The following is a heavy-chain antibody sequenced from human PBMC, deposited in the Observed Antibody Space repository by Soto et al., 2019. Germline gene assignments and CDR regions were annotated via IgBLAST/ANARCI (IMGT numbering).Heavy chain of an antibody. J-gene: IGHJ4*02. Sequence: QLQLQESGPGLVKPSETLSLTCTVSGGSISSSSYYWGWIRQPPGKGLEWIGSIYYSGSTYYNPSLKSRVTISVDTSKNQFSLKLSSVTAADTAVYYCARHDYGGNYRYFDYWGQGTLVTVSS. CDR2: IYYSGST. CDR3: ARHDYGGNYRYFDY. CDR1: GGSISSSSYY. V-gene: IGHV4-39*01. D-gene: IGHD4-17*01.